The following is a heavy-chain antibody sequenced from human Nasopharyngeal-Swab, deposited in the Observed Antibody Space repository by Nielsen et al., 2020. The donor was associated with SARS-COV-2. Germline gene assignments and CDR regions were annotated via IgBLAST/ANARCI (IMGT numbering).Heavy chain of an antibody. CDR3: ATDIVDLVASTDF. CDR1: GVIFSKYW. D-gene: IGHD2-15*01. CDR2: VNQDGSRT. Sequence: GESLKISCVASGVIFSKYWMHWVRQAPGKGLVWVSRVNQDGSRTDYADSVKGRFTISRDNSEKTLYLQMDSLREDDTAMYYCATDIVDLVASTDFWGQGTRVTVSS. J-gene: IGHJ4*02. V-gene: IGHV3-74*01.